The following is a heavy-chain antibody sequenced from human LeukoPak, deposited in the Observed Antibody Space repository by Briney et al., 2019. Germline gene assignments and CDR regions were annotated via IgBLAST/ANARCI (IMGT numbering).Heavy chain of an antibody. Sequence: SETLSLTCVVYGGSFSGYYWSWIRQSPGEGLEWIGEINHRGSTNYNPSLKRRVTISLDTSKNQFSLKLSSVTAADTAVYYCAKSLYGSGSYYNWFDPWGQGTLVTVSS. J-gene: IGHJ5*02. V-gene: IGHV4-34*01. CDR3: AKSLYGSGSYYNWFDP. D-gene: IGHD3-10*01. CDR2: INHRGST. CDR1: GGSFSGYY.